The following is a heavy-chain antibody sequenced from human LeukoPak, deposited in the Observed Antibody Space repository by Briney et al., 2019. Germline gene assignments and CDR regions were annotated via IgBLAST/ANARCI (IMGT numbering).Heavy chain of an antibody. V-gene: IGHV1-2*02. Sequence: GASVKVSCKASGYTFTAYYIHWVRQAPGQGLEWMGWINPNTGGTNFAQRFQGRVTMTRDTSINTAYMELSSLRSDDTAMYYRAREGAPQLSSYFDHWGQGTLVTVSS. CDR2: INPNTGGT. CDR3: AREGAPQLSSYFDH. CDR1: GYTFTAYY. J-gene: IGHJ4*02. D-gene: IGHD1-1*01.